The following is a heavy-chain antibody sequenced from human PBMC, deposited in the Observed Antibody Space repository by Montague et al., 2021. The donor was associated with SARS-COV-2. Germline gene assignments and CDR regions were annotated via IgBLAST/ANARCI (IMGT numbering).Heavy chain of an antibody. D-gene: IGHD3-10*01. CDR3: ARRAQYGSGTNGLLQL. J-gene: IGHJ4*02. V-gene: IGHV3-30*04. Sequence: SLRLSCAASGFPFSDYAMHWVRQAPGKGLEWLAVISYDGFDKYYADSVRGRFTVSRDNPRNTLYLQMNRLITEDTAVFYCARRAQYGSGTNGLLQLWGQGILVTVSS. CDR2: ISYDGFDK. CDR1: GFPFSDYA.